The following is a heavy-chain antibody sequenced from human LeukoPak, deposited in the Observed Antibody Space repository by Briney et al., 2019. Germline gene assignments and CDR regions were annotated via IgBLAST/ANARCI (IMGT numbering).Heavy chain of an antibody. CDR2: ISGSGGST. D-gene: IGHD3-9*01. V-gene: IGHV3-23*01. Sequence: PGGSLRLSCAASGFTFSSYAMSWVRQAPGKGLEWVSAISGSGGSTYYADSVKGRFTISRDNSKNTLYLQMNSLRAEDTAVYYCAKLYNPYYDILTGYYRDAFDIWGQGTMVTVSS. CDR3: AKLYNPYYDILTGYYRDAFDI. J-gene: IGHJ3*02. CDR1: GFTFSSYA.